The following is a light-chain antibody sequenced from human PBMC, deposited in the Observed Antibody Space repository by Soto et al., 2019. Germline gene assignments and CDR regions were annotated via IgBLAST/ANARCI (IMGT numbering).Light chain of an antibody. Sequence: QSALTHPASVSGSPGQSITISCTGTSSDVGSYNLVSWYQQHPGKAPKLMIYEVSERPSGVSNRFSGSKSGNTASLTISGLQAEDEADYYCCSYATPRLFGGGTKLTVL. CDR3: CSYATPRL. V-gene: IGLV2-23*02. CDR2: EVS. J-gene: IGLJ2*01. CDR1: SSDVGSYNL.